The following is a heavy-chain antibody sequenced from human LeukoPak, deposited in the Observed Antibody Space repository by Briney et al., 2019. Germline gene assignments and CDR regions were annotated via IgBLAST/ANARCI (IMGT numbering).Heavy chain of an antibody. V-gene: IGHV3-23*01. CDR2: ISGGGGIT. D-gene: IGHD2-2*01. CDR3: AKYGVDCSSTSCYPLYYMDV. Sequence: GGSLRLSCAASGFTFDSYAMTWVRQAPGKGLEWVSSISGGGGITNYADSVKGRFTISRDNSKYTLFLQMNSLRAEDTAVYYCAKYGVDCSSTSCYPLYYMDVWGKGTSVTVSS. CDR1: GFTFDSYA. J-gene: IGHJ6*03.